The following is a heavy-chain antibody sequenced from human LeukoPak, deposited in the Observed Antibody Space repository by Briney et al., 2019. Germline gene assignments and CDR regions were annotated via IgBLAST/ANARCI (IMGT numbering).Heavy chain of an antibody. CDR3: AKAPYGLNWFDP. D-gene: IGHD3/OR15-3a*01. J-gene: IGHJ5*02. Sequence: GGSLRLSCAASGFTFSSYAMSWVRQAPGKGLEWVSAIRGSGGSTYYADSVKGRFTISRDNSKNTLYLQMNSLRAEDTAVYYCAKAPYGLNWFDPWGQGTLVTVSS. V-gene: IGHV3-23*01. CDR1: GFTFSSYA. CDR2: IRGSGGST.